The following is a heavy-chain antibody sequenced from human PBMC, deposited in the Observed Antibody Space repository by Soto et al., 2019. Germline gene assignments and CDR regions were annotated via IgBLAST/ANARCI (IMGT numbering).Heavy chain of an antibody. J-gene: IGHJ4*02. CDR3: ARAGRAVDFDY. V-gene: IGHV4-4*02. CDR1: GDSISNNNW. CDR2: IHHSGST. D-gene: IGHD6-19*01. Sequence: QVQLQESGPGLVKPSGTLSLTCVVSGDSISNNNWWSWVRQPPGKGLEWIGEIHHSGSTNYNPSLKSRVTVSXXKSKNEFSLKVSSVTAADTAVYYCARAGRAVDFDYWGQGALVTVSS.